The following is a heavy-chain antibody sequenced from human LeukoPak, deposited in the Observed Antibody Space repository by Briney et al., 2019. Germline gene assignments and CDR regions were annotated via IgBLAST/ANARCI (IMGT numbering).Heavy chain of an antibody. J-gene: IGHJ4*02. D-gene: IGHD6-13*01. V-gene: IGHV4-61*08. Sequence: SETLSLTCTVSGGSISSGGYYWSWIRQPPGKGLEWIGYIYYSGSTNYNPSLKSRVTISVDTSKNQFSLKLSSVTAADTAVYYCARHEGTAAAGFDYWGQGTLVTVSS. CDR2: IYYSGST. CDR3: ARHEGTAAAGFDY. CDR1: GGSISSGGYY.